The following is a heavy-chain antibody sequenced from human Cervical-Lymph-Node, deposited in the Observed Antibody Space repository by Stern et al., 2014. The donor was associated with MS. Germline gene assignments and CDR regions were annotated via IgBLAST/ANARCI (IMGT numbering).Heavy chain of an antibody. CDR2: IYSGGST. CDR1: GFTVSSNY. Sequence: LQPGGSLRLSCAASGFTVSSNYMSWVRQAPGKGLEWVSIIYSGGSTYYADSVKGRFTISRDNSKNTLYLQMNSLRAEDTAVYYCARDSSGYNFFDYWGQGTLVTVSS. CDR3: ARDSSGYNFFDY. V-gene: IGHV3-53*01. D-gene: IGHD3-22*01. J-gene: IGHJ4*02.